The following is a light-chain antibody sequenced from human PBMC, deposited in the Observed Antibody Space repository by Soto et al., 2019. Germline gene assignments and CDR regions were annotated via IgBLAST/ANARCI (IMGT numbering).Light chain of an antibody. V-gene: IGKV1-5*01. CDR3: QQYNSLWEA. J-gene: IGKJ2*01. CDR2: DAS. CDR1: QSISSW. Sequence: DIQMTQSPSTLSASVGDRVTITCRASQSISSWLAWYQQKPGKAPKLLIYDASSLESGVPSRFSGSGSGTEFTLTISSLQPDDFATYYCQQYNSLWEAFGQGTKLEIK.